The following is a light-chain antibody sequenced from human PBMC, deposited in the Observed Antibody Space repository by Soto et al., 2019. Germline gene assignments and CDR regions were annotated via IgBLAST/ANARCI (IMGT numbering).Light chain of an antibody. J-gene: IGKJ1*01. V-gene: IGKV3-15*01. CDR2: GAS. Sequence: EQLMTQSPATLSVSPGARATLYCRASQTISSSLAWYQHKPGQAPRLLIYGASTRATGIPARFSGSGSGTDFTLTISRLEPEDFAVYYCHQYDSWTFGQGTKVDIK. CDR1: QTISSS. CDR3: HQYDSWT.